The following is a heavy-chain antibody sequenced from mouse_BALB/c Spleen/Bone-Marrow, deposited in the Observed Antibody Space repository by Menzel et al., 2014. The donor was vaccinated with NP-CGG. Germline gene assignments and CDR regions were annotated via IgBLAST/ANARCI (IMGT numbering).Heavy chain of an antibody. V-gene: IGHV1-63*02. CDR3: ATHGEAMDY. Sequence: LVESGAELVRPGASVKMSCKAAGYTFTNYWIGWVKQRPGHGLEWIGDIYPGAVYTNYNEKFKGKATLTADTSSSTAYMQLSSLTSEDSAIYYCATHGEAMDYWGQGTSVTVSS. CDR2: IYPGAVYT. J-gene: IGHJ4*01. CDR1: GYTFTNYW.